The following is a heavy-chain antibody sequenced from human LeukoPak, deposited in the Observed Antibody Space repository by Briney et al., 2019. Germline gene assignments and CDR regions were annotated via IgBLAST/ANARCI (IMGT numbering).Heavy chain of an antibody. CDR1: GGSISSNTQY. D-gene: IGHD4-11*01. CDR3: ARHHSEEVGPYFDY. J-gene: IGHJ4*02. V-gene: IGHV4-39*01. Sequence: SETLSLTCTVSGGSISSNTQYWSGIRQPPGKGPEWLGSIYYSGSTYYNPSLKSRVTISADTSKNQFSLKLSSVTAADTALYYCARHHSEEVGPYFDYWGQGILVTVSS. CDR2: IYYSGST.